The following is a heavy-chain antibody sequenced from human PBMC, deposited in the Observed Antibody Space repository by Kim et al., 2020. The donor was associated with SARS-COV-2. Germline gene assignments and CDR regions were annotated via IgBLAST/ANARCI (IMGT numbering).Heavy chain of an antibody. D-gene: IGHD3-22*01. V-gene: IGHV3-48*03. Sequence: GGSLRLSSAASGFTFSSYEMNWVRQAPGKGLEWVSYISSSGSTIYYADSVKGRFTISRDNAKNSLYLQMNSLRAEDTAVYYCARLDPGMIVVVTLVPIDAFDIWGQGTMVTVSS. CDR2: ISSSGSTI. CDR3: ARLDPGMIVVVTLVPIDAFDI. CDR1: GFTFSSYE. J-gene: IGHJ3*02.